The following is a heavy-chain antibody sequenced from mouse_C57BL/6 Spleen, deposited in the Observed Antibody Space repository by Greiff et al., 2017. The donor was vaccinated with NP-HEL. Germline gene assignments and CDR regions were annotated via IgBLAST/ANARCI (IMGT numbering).Heavy chain of an antibody. D-gene: IGHD1-1*01. CDR2: IYPGSGST. J-gene: IGHJ2*01. CDR1: GYTFTSYW. Sequence: VQLQQPGAELVKPGASVKMSCKASGYTFTSYWITWVKQRPGQGLEWIGDIYPGSGSTNYNEKFKSKATLTVDTSSSTAYMQLSSLTSEDSAVYYCARETPYGSSYYYFDYWGQGTTLTVSS. CDR3: ARETPYGSSYYYFDY. V-gene: IGHV1-55*01.